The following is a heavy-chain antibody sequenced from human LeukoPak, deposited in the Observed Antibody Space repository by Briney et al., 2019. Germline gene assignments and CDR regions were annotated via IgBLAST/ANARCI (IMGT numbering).Heavy chain of an antibody. D-gene: IGHD3-9*01. CDR2: IYYSEST. V-gene: IGHV4-59*08. CDR1: GGSISSYY. CDR3: ARHRDILPGGYFDN. Sequence: PSETLSLTCTVPGGSISSYYWSWIRQPPGKGLGWIGYIYYSESTNYNPSLKSPVTTSVDTSKNQYSLKLSAVTAPDTAVYYCARHRDILPGGYFDNWGQGTLVTVSS. J-gene: IGHJ4*02.